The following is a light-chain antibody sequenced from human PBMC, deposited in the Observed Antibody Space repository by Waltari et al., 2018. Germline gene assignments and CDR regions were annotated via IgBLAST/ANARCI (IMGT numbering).Light chain of an antibody. CDR3: LQDYNYHRT. V-gene: IGKV1-5*03. CDR1: QTISNW. J-gene: IGKJ1*01. Sequence: DIQLTQSPSTLSASVGDRVTITCRTSQTISNWLAWYQQKSGKAPNLLIYQASSLKSGVPSRFSGSGSGTEFTLTIRSLQPEDFATYYCLQDYNYHRTFGQGTKVEIK. CDR2: QAS.